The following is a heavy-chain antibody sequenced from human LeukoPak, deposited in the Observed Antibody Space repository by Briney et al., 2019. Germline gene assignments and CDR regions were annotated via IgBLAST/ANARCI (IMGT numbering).Heavy chain of an antibody. D-gene: IGHD6-19*01. Sequence: SETLSLTCTVSGGSISSYYWSWIRQPPGKGLEWIGYIYYSGSTNYNPSLKSRVTISVDTSKNQFSLKLSSVTAADTAVYYCARHEKSSGWYYDYWGQGTLVTVSS. CDR1: GGSISSYY. CDR2: IYYSGST. J-gene: IGHJ4*02. CDR3: ARHEKSSGWYYDY. V-gene: IGHV4-59*08.